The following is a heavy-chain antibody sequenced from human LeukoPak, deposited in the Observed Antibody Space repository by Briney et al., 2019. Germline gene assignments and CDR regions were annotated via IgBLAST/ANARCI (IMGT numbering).Heavy chain of an antibody. CDR3: AKGGSYYDTSAFDI. Sequence: PGGSLRLSCAAAGLTFSSYAISWVRQAPGKWLEWVSAISGSGGSTYYADSVKGRFTISRDNSKNTLYLQMNSLRAEDTAVYYCAKGGSYYDTSAFDIWGQGTMVTVSS. CDR2: ISGSGGST. CDR1: GLTFSSYA. D-gene: IGHD3-22*01. V-gene: IGHV3-23*01. J-gene: IGHJ3*02.